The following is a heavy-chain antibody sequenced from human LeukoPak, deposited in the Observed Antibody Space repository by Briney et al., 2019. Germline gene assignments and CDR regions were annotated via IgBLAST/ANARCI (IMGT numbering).Heavy chain of an antibody. Sequence: GGSLRLSCAASGFTVSSNYMSWVRQAPGKGREGVSVIYTGASTYYVDSVKGRFTISRDNSKNTLYLQMSSLRVEDTAVYYCARGHGYPLVSFDSWGQGALVTVSS. V-gene: IGHV3-66*01. CDR1: GFTVSSNY. CDR2: IYTGAST. CDR3: ARGHGYPLVSFDS. D-gene: IGHD5-24*01. J-gene: IGHJ4*02.